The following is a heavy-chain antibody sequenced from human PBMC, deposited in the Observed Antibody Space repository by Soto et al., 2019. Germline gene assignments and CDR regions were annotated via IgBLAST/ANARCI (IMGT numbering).Heavy chain of an antibody. CDR1: GGTFSSYT. D-gene: IGHD6-13*01. CDR3: ARDHPASSSWYHGWFDP. J-gene: IGHJ5*02. Sequence: QVQLVQSGAEVKKPGSSVKVSCKASGGTFSSYTISWVRQAPGQGLEWMGRIIPILGIANYAQKFQGRVTITADNSTSTAYMELSSLRSEDTAVYYCARDHPASSSWYHGWFDPWGQGTLVTVSS. CDR2: IIPILGIA. V-gene: IGHV1-69*08.